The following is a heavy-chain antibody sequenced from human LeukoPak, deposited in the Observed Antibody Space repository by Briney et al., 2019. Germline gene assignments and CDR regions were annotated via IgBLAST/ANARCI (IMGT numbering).Heavy chain of an antibody. CDR1: GFTVSSNY. V-gene: IGHV3-53*01. D-gene: IGHD2-15*01. CDR2: IYNSGRT. J-gene: IGHJ4*02. Sequence: GGSLRLSCAASGFTVSSNYMSWVRQARRKGLEWVSVIYNSGRTYYADSVKGRFTISRDNSKNTLYLQMNSLRAEDRVVYYCARDVRYCSGGSCSSWGPGALVTVSS. CDR3: ARDVRYCSGGSCSS.